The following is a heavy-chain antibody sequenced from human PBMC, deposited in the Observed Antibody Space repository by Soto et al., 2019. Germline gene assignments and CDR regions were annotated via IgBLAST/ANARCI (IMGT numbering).Heavy chain of an antibody. CDR2: ISAYNGNT. Sequence: ASVKVSCKASGYTFTSYGISWVRQAPGQGLEWMGWISAYNGNTNYAQKLQGRVTMTTDTSTSTAYMELRSLRSGDTAVYYCARLIAVAGTDWFDPWGQGTLVTVSS. D-gene: IGHD6-19*01. CDR1: GYTFTSYG. J-gene: IGHJ5*02. CDR3: ARLIAVAGTDWFDP. V-gene: IGHV1-18*01.